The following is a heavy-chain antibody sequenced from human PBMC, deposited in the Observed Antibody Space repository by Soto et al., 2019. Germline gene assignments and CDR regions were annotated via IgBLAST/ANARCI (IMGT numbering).Heavy chain of an antibody. CDR2: ISVSGGST. CDR1: GFTFSSYA. D-gene: IGHD1-26*01. J-gene: IGHJ6*02. Sequence: GSLRLSCAASGFTFSSYAMSWVRQAPGKGLEWVSSISVSGGSTYCADSVRGRFTISRDTSKNTLYLQMNGLRADDTAVYYCAGLVGAPDYYYYGMDVWGQGTTVTVSS. V-gene: IGHV3-23*01. CDR3: AGLVGAPDYYYYGMDV.